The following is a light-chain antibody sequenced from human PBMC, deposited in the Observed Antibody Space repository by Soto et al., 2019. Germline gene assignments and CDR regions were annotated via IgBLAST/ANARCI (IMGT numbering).Light chain of an antibody. J-gene: IGKJ2*01. CDR2: DAS. CDR3: KKYNSYST. CDR1: QSISSW. Sequence: DIQMTQSPSTLSASVGDRVTITCRASQSISSWLAWYQQKPGKAPKLLIYDASSLESGVPSRFSGSGSGTEFTLTISSLQPDDFATYYCKKYNSYSTFGQGTKLEIK. V-gene: IGKV1-5*01.